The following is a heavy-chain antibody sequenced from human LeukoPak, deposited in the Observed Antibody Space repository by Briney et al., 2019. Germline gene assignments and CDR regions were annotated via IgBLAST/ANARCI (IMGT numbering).Heavy chain of an antibody. J-gene: IGHJ6*03. CDR2: ISAYNGNT. Sequence: ASVKVSCKASGYTFTGYYMHWVRQAPGQGLEWMGWISAYNGNTNYAQKLQGRVTMTTDTSTSTAYMELRSLRSDDTAVYYCARTQNYYYMDVWGKGTTVTVSS. CDR3: ARTQNYYYMDV. V-gene: IGHV1-18*04. CDR1: GYTFTGYY.